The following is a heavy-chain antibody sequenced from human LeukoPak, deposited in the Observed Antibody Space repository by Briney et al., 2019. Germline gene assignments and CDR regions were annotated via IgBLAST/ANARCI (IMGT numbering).Heavy chain of an antibody. Sequence: RPGGSLRLSCAASGFIVSHNYMTWVRQAPGKGLEWISVIYIDGTTYYADSVKGRFTISRDNSKNTLYLQMNSLRAEDTAVYYCARNLYYYDSSGYYYYWGQGTLVTVSS. CDR3: ARNLYYYDSSGYYYY. CDR1: GFIVSHNY. V-gene: IGHV3-66*01. D-gene: IGHD3-22*01. J-gene: IGHJ4*02. CDR2: IYIDGTT.